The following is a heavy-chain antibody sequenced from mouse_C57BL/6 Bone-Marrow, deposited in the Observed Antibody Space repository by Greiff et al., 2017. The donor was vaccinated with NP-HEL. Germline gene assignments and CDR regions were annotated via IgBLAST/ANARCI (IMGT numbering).Heavy chain of an antibody. CDR1: GYTFTSYD. Sequence: VNLVESGPELVKPGASVKLSCKASGYTFTSYDINWVKQRPGQGLAWIGWIYPRDGSTKYNEKFKGKATLTVDTSSSTAYMELHSLTSEDSAVYFCARSGYYGLWYFDVWGTGTTVTVSS. CDR2: IYPRDGST. D-gene: IGHD1-1*01. V-gene: IGHV1-85*01. J-gene: IGHJ1*03. CDR3: ARSGYYGLWYFDV.